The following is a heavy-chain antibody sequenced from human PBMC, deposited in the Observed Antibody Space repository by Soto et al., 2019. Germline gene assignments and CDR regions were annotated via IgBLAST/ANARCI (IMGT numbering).Heavy chain of an antibody. J-gene: IGHJ4*02. D-gene: IGHD3-10*01. V-gene: IGHV5-51*01. Sequence: GESLKISCKASGYTFTNNYIGWVRQMPGKGLEWMGIIFPGDSDSRYSPSFQGQFTFSVDKSITTAYLQWGSLKASDTAMYYCAFFFPYASRSHGFDFWGQGTLVTGSS. CDR3: AFFFPYASRSHGFDF. CDR1: GYTFTNNY. CDR2: IFPGDSDS.